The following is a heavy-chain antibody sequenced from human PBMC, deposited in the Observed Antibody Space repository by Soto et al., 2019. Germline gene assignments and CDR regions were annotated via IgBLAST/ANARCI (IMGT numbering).Heavy chain of an antibody. J-gene: IGHJ5*02. V-gene: IGHV4-30-2*01. D-gene: IGHD6-19*01. CDR2: IYHSGST. CDR3: ARLRAVAGIPGNWFDP. Sequence: PSETLSLTCAVSGGSISSGGYSWGWIRQPPGKGLEWIGYIYHSGSTYYNPSLKSRVTISVDTSKNQFSLKLSSVTAADTAVYYCARLRAVAGIPGNWFDPWGQGTLVTDSS. CDR1: GGSISSGGYS.